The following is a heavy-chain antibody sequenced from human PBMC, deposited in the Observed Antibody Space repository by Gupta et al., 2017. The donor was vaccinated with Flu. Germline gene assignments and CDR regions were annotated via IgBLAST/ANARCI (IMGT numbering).Heavy chain of an antibody. D-gene: IGHD4-17*01. Sequence: EVQLVESGGGLVKPGGSLRLSCAASGFTFSSYSMNWVRQAPGKGLEWVSSISSSSSYIYYADSVKGRFTISRDNAKNSLYLQMNSLRAEDTAVYYCARDDYGDQIYYYYGMDVWGQGTTVTVSS. CDR1: GFTFSSYS. CDR3: ARDDYGDQIYYYYGMDV. CDR2: ISSSSSYI. J-gene: IGHJ6*02. V-gene: IGHV3-21*01.